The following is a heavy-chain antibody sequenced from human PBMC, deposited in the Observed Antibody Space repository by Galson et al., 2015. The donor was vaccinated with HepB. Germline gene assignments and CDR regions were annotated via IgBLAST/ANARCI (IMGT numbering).Heavy chain of an antibody. D-gene: IGHD3-9*01. V-gene: IGHV3-7*03. CDR3: ARDHDDILTGYYNALDY. CDR2: IKQDGSEK. CDR1: GFTFRSYW. Sequence: SLRLSCAASGFTFRSYWMSWVRQAPGKGLEWVANIKQDGSEKYYVDSVKGRFTISRDNAKNSLYLQMNSLRAEDTAVYYCARDHDDILTGYYNALDYWGQGTLVTVSS. J-gene: IGHJ4*02.